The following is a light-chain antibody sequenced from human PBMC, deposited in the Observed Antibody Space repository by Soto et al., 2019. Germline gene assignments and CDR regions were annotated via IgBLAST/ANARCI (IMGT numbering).Light chain of an antibody. CDR3: QQYNSYSQT. CDR1: QSISSW. J-gene: IGKJ1*01. CDR2: KAS. V-gene: IGKV1-5*03. Sequence: DIRMSQSPSTLSATVGDRLTIPCRASQSISSWLAWYQQKPGKAPKLLIYKASSLESGVPSRFSGSGSGTEFTLTISSLQPDDFATYYCQQYNSYSQTFGQGTKVDI.